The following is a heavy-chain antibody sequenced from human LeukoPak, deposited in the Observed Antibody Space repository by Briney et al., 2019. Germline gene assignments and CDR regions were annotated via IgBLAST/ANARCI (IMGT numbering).Heavy chain of an antibody. CDR3: ARDMIDYPYYYYGMDV. CDR1: GGSISSYY. D-gene: IGHD3-16*01. CDR2: IYYSGST. Sequence: PSETLSLTCTVSGGSISSYYWSWIRQPPGKGLEWIGYIYYSGSTNYNPSLKSRVTISVDTSKNQFSLKLSSVTAADTAVYYCARDMIDYPYYYYGMDVWGQGTTVTVSS. V-gene: IGHV4-59*01. J-gene: IGHJ6*02.